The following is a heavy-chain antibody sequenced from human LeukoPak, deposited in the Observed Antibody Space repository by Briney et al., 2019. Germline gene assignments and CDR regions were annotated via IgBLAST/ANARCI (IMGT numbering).Heavy chain of an antibody. CDR1: GYSISSGYY. CDR2: IYHSGST. Sequence: PSETLSLTCTVSGYSISSGYYWAWIRQPPGKGLEWIGSIYHSGSTYYNPSLKSRVTISVDTSKNQFSLKLSSVTAADTAVYYCAMYNWNDGGAFDIWGQGTMVTVSS. D-gene: IGHD1-1*01. J-gene: IGHJ3*02. V-gene: IGHV4-38-2*02. CDR3: AMYNWNDGGAFDI.